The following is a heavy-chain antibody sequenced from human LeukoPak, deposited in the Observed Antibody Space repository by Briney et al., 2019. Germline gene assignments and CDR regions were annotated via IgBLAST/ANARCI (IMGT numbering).Heavy chain of an antibody. J-gene: IGHJ4*02. CDR2: ISGSGGST. CDR3: AKVLGSGWSVDY. CDR1: GFTFSSYA. D-gene: IGHD6-19*01. V-gene: IGHV3-23*01. Sequence: GGSLRLSCAASGFTFSSYAMSRVRQAPGKGLEWVSAISGSGGSTYYADSVKGRFTISRDNSKNTLYLQMNSLRAEDTAVYYCAKVLGSGWSVDYWGQGTLVTVSS.